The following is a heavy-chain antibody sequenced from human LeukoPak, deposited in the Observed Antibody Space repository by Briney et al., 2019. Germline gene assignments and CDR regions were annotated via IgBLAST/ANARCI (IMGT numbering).Heavy chain of an antibody. CDR2: MNPNSGNT. D-gene: IGHD6-25*01. V-gene: IGHV1-8*03. J-gene: IGHJ5*02. CDR3: AREAADGWFDP. Sequence: ASVKVSCKASGYTSTSYDINWVRQATGQGLEWMGWMNPNSGNTGYAQKFQGRVTITRNTSISTAYMELSSLRSEDTAVYYCAREAADGWFDPWGQGTLVTVSS. CDR1: GYTSTSYD.